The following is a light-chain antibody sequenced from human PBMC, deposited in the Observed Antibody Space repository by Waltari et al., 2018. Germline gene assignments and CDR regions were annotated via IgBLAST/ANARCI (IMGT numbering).Light chain of an antibody. V-gene: IGKV1-39*01. CDR1: QDISNY. J-gene: IGKJ3*01. Sequence: DIQMTQSPSSLSASVGDRVTITCQASQDISNYLNWYQQKPGKAPKLLIYVASNLHRGVPSRFSGRGSGTDFTLTINSLQPEDFATYYCQQSYSSPPFTFGPGTKVDV. CDR2: VAS. CDR3: QQSYSSPPFT.